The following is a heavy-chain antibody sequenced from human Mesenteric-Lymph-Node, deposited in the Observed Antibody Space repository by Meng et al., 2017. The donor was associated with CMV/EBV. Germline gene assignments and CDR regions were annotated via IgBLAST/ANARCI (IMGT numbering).Heavy chain of an antibody. V-gene: IGHV4-34*01. D-gene: IGHD2-15*01. Sequence: CAVYGGSFSCYYWSWIRQPPGKGLEWIGEINHSGSTNYHPSLKSRVTISVDTSKNQFSLKLSSVTAADTAVYYCARGKGGGRRWFDPWGQGTLVTVSS. CDR3: ARGKGGGRRWFDP. CDR1: GGSFSCYY. J-gene: IGHJ5*02. CDR2: INHSGST.